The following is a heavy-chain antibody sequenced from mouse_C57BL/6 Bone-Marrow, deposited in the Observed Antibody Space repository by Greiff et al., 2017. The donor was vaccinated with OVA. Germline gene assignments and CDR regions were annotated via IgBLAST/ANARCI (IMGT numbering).Heavy chain of an antibody. Sequence: QVQLKQSGPGLVAPSQSLSITCTVSGFSLTSYGVHWVRQPPGKGLEWLVVIWSDGSTTYNSALKSRLSISKDNSKRQVFLKMNSLQTDDTAMYYCARHRDYGSSFAMDYWGQGTSVTVSS. D-gene: IGHD1-1*01. CDR2: IWSDGST. V-gene: IGHV2-6-1*01. J-gene: IGHJ4*01. CDR3: ARHRDYGSSFAMDY. CDR1: GFSLTSYG.